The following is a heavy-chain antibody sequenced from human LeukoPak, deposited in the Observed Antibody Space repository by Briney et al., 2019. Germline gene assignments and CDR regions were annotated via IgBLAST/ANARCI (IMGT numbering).Heavy chain of an antibody. CDR3: ARDRLTMIVVASTGLYY. CDR2: INPNSGGT. CDR1: GYTFTGYY. V-gene: IGHV1-2*02. Sequence: ASVKVSCKASGYTFTGYYMHWVRQAPGQGLEWMGWINPNSGGTNYAQKFQGRVTMTRDTSISTVYMELSRLRSDDTAVYYCARDRLTMIVVASTGLYYWGQGTLVTVSS. J-gene: IGHJ4*02. D-gene: IGHD3-22*01.